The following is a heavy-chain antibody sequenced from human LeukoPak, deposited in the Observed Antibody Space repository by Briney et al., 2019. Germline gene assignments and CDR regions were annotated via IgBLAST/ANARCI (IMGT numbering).Heavy chain of an antibody. CDR2: IHYSGST. CDR3: ARWYSSGWAFDY. D-gene: IGHD6-19*01. Sequence: SETLSLTCTVSGGTISSYYWNWLRQLPGKGLEWIGYIHYSGSTKYNPSLKSRVTISVDTSKNQFSLKLSSVTAADTAVYYCARWYSSGWAFDYWGQGTLVTVSS. J-gene: IGHJ4*02. CDR1: GGTISSYY. V-gene: IGHV4-59*08.